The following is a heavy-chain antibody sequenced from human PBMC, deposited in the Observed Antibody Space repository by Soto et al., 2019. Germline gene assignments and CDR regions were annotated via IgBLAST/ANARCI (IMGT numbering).Heavy chain of an antibody. CDR2: INPIFGTP. CDR1: GGTFSSYA. CDR3: ASEGRPFDY. V-gene: IGHV1-69*06. J-gene: IGHJ4*02. Sequence: GASVKVSCKASGGTFSSYAVSWVRQAPGQGLEWMGGINPIFGTPHYAQKYQGRVTITADTFTNTAYMELIRLTSDDTAVYFCASEGRPFDYWGQGTLVTVSS.